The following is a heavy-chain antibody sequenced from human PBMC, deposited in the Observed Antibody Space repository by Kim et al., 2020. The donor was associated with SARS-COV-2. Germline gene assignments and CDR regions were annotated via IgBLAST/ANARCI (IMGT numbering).Heavy chain of an antibody. V-gene: IGHV3-11*01. J-gene: IGHJ5*02. Sequence: GGSLRLSCAASGFIFSDYYMNWIRQAPGKGLEWISHIGATGTHYADSVRGRFTISRDNAKNSLYLQMNSLRAEDTAVYYCAGEKSAIFGVVRGHWFDPWGQGTLVTVSS. CDR2: IGATGT. CDR3: AGEKSAIFGVVRGHWFDP. D-gene: IGHD3-3*01. CDR1: GFIFSDYY.